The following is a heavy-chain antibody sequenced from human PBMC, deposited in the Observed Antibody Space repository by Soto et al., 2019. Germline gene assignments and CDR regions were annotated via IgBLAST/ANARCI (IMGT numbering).Heavy chain of an antibody. Sequence: QVQLVQSGAEVKKPGSSVKVSCQASGGSFSTYAISWVRQAPGQGLEWMGGIIPISGKANYAQKFQGRVTLTADKSTTTAYMELSSLRSEDTAVYYCGPSPTGTPDASFDPWGQGALVTVSS. V-gene: IGHV1-69*14. CDR2: IIPISGKA. D-gene: IGHD1-7*01. J-gene: IGHJ5*02. CDR3: GPSPTGTPDASFDP. CDR1: GGSFSTYA.